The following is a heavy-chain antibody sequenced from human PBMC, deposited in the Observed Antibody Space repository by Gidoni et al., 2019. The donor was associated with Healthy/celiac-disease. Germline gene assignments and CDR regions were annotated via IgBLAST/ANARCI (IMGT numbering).Heavy chain of an antibody. CDR2: IYYSGST. J-gene: IGHJ4*02. CDR3: ARRPHSSGGDPLDY. Sequence: QLQLQESGPGLVKPSETLSLTCTVSGGSISSSSYYWGWIRQPPGKGLEWIGSIYYSGSTYYNPSLKSRVTISVDTSKNQFSLKLSSVTAADTAVYYCARRPHSSGGDPLDYWGQGTLVTVSS. V-gene: IGHV4-39*01. CDR1: GGSISSSSYY. D-gene: IGHD6-19*01.